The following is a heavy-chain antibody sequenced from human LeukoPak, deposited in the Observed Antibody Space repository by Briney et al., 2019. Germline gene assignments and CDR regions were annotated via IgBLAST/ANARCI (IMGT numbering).Heavy chain of an antibody. CDR1: GFTVSNAW. D-gene: IGHD3-22*01. CDR3: TTVYSDSGGFYFNYCDY. J-gene: IGHJ4*02. Sequence: GGSLRLSCAASGFTVSNAWMSWVRQAPGKGLEWVGRIKSKTDGETTDYAAPVKGRFTISRDDSKNTLYLQMNSLKTEDTAVYYCTTVYSDSGGFYFNYCDYWGQGTLVTVST. V-gene: IGHV3-15*01. CDR2: IKSKTDGETT.